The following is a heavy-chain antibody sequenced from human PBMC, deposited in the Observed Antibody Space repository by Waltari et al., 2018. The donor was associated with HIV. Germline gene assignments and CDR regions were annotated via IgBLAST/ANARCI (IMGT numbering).Heavy chain of an antibody. Sequence: QVQLQESGPGLVKPSETLSLTCTVSGGSVSSGSYYWSWIRQPPGKGLEWIGYIYDSGRTNYTPSLKSRVTISVDTSKNQFSLKLSSVTAADTAVYYCASGFGPLDYWGQGTLVTVSS. CDR3: ASGFGPLDY. CDR2: IYDSGRT. CDR1: GGSVSSGSYY. D-gene: IGHD3-3*01. J-gene: IGHJ4*02. V-gene: IGHV4-61*01.